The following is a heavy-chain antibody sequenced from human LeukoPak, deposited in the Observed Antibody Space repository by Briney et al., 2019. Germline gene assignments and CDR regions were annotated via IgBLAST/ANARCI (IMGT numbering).Heavy chain of an antibody. CDR3: ARDDLRDEGFDV. CDR1: GFTFTHYN. J-gene: IGHJ3*01. V-gene: IGHV3-21*04. Sequence: GGSLRLSCSASGFTFTHYNMNWVRQAPGKGLEWVSSISTSSVYKHYADSVKGRFTISRDSATNSVYLQMNSLRAEDTAFYYCARDDLRDEGFDVWGQGTMVTVSS. CDR2: ISTSSVYK.